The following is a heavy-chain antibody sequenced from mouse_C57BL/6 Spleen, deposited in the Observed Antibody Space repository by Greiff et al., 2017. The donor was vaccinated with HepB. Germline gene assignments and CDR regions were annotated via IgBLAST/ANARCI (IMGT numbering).Heavy chain of an antibody. CDR3: ARHLSWDFDY. CDR2: ISGGGGNT. D-gene: IGHD1-1*01. J-gene: IGHJ2*01. V-gene: IGHV5-9*01. CDR1: GFTFSSYT. Sequence: EVKLVESGGGLVKPGGSLKLSCAASGFTFSSYTMSWVRQTPEKRLEWVATISGGGGNTYYPDSVKGRFTISRDNAKNTLYLQMSSLRSEDTALYYCARHLSWDFDYWGQGTTLTVSS.